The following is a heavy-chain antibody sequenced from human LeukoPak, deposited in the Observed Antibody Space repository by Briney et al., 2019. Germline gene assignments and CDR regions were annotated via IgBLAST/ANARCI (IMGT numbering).Heavy chain of an antibody. D-gene: IGHD6-13*01. CDR2: INPNSGGT. Sequence: ASVKVSCKPSGYTFTGYYMHWVRQAPGQGLEWTGWINPNSGGTNYAQRFQGRVTMTRDTSISTAYMELSRLRSDDTAVYYCARSAAGIVSFYAYWGQGTLVTVSS. J-gene: IGHJ4*02. V-gene: IGHV1-2*02. CDR1: GYTFTGYY. CDR3: ARSAAGIVSFYAY.